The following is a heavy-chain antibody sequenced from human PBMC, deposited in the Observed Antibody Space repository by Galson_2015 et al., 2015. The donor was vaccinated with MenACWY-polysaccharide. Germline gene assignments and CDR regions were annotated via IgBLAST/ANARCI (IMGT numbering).Heavy chain of an antibody. J-gene: IGHJ5*02. CDR1: GVSISRGRYF. CDR3: APYSCVDNCFDP. V-gene: IGHV4-61*02. CDR2: IYTSGST. D-gene: IGHD5-18*01. Sequence: LSLTCPVSGVSISRGRYFWTWPRQPAGKGLEWIGRIYTSGSTNYNPSLKSRVTISVDPSTNQFSLKLSSVTAADTAVYYCAPYSCVDNCFDPWGQGTLVTVFS.